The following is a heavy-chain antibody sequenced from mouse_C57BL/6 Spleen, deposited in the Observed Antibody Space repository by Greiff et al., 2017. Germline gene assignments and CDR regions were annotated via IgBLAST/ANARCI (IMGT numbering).Heavy chain of an antibody. D-gene: IGHD2-4*01. CDR1: GYTFTDHT. V-gene: IGHV1-78*01. CDR3: ARSGYYDYDGAWFAY. CDR2: IYPRDGST. J-gene: IGHJ3*01. Sequence: VQLVESDAELVKPGASVKISCKVSGYTFTDHTIHWMKQRPEQGLEWIGYIYPRDGSTKYNEKFKGKATFTAEKSSSTAYMQLNSLTSEDSAVYFCARSGYYDYDGAWFAYWGQGTLVTVSA.